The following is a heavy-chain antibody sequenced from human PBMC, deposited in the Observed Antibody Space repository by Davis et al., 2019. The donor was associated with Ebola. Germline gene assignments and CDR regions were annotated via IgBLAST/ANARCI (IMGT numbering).Heavy chain of an antibody. Sequence: MPSETLSLTCAVYGGSLSGYYWSWIRQPPGKGLEWIGEINYSKSTYYNPSLKSRVTISVDTSKNQFSLKLSSVTAADTAVYYCARQGDNEKDYYYYYGMDVWGKGTTVTVSS. CDR2: INYSKST. V-gene: IGHV4-34*01. D-gene: IGHD2-21*02. CDR1: GGSLSGYY. J-gene: IGHJ6*04. CDR3: ARQGDNEKDYYYYYGMDV.